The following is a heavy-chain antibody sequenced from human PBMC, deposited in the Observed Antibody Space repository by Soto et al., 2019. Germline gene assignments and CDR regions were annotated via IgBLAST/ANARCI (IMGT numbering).Heavy chain of an antibody. D-gene: IGHD6-19*01. CDR2: INSDGSST. V-gene: IGHV3-74*01. CDR3: ARGRQWLVYYYYYYMDV. J-gene: IGHJ6*03. Sequence: EVQLVESGGGLVQPGGSLRLSCAASGFTFSSYWMHWVRQAPGKGLVWVSCINSDGSSTNYADSVKGRFTISRDNAKNTLYLQMNSLRAEDTAVYYCARGRQWLVYYYYYYMDVWGKGTTVTVSS. CDR1: GFTFSSYW.